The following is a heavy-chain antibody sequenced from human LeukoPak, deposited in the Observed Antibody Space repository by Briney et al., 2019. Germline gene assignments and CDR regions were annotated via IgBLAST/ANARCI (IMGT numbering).Heavy chain of an antibody. J-gene: IGHJ4*02. CDR2: ISSSGSTI. Sequence: GGSLRLSCAASGFTFSSYSMNWVRQAPGKGLEWVSYISSSGSTIDYADSVKGRFTTSRDNAKNSLYLQMNSLRAEDTAVYYCSRLRGYSYGYGDYWGQGTLVTVSS. CDR3: SRLRGYSYGYGDY. CDR1: GFTFSSYS. V-gene: IGHV3-48*04. D-gene: IGHD5-18*01.